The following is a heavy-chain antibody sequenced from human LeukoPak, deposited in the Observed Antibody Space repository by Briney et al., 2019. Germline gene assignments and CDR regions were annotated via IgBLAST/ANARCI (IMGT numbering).Heavy chain of an antibody. CDR3: ARGGWDSYYYYYYMDV. J-gene: IGHJ6*03. CDR2: INPSGGST. CDR1: GYTFTSYY. D-gene: IGHD1-26*01. Sequence: GASVKVSCKASGYTFTSYYMHWVRQAPGQGLEWMGIINPSGGSTSYAQKFQGRVTVTRDTSTSTVYMELSSLRSEDTAVYYCARGGWDSYYYYYYMDVWGKGTTVTVSS. V-gene: IGHV1-46*01.